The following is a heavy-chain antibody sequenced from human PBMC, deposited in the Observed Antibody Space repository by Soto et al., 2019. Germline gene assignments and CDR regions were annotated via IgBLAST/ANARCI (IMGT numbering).Heavy chain of an antibody. V-gene: IGHV1-69*01. CDR1: GGTFSSYA. Sequence: QVQLVQSGAEVKKPGSSVKVSCKASGGTFSSYAISWVRQAPGQGLEWMGGIIPIFGTANYAQKFQGRVTITADESTSTAYMELSSLRSEDTAVYYCARGGYEWFGELSDRSVYYFDYWGQGTLVTVSS. CDR3: ARGGYEWFGELSDRSVYYFDY. CDR2: IIPIFGTA. D-gene: IGHD3-10*01. J-gene: IGHJ4*02.